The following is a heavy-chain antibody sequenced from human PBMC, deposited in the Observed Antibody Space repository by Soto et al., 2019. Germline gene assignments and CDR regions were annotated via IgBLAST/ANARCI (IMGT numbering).Heavy chain of an antibody. Sequence: ETLSLTCAVSGVSISSSSYYGGWIRQPPGKGLEWIGSIYYSGSTYYNPSLKSRVTISVDTSKNQFSLKLSSVTAADTAVYYCARGGSGYFDYWGQGTLVTVYS. D-gene: IGHD2-15*01. J-gene: IGHJ4*02. CDR1: GVSISSSSYY. CDR3: ARGGSGYFDY. CDR2: IYYSGST. V-gene: IGHV4-39*01.